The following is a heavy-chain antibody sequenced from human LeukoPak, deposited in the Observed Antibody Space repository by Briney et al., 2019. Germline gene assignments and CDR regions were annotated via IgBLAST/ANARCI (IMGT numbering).Heavy chain of an antibody. J-gene: IGHJ3*02. V-gene: IGHV4-59*01. CDR1: GGSISSYY. CDR2: IYYSGST. D-gene: IGHD3-22*01. CDR3: ARLNYYDSSGYYDAFDI. Sequence: SETLSLTCTVSGGSISSYYWSWIRQPPGKGLEWIGYIYYSGSTNYNPSLKSRVTISVDTSKNQFSLKLSSVTAADTAVYYCARLNYYDSSGYYDAFDIWGQGTMVTVSS.